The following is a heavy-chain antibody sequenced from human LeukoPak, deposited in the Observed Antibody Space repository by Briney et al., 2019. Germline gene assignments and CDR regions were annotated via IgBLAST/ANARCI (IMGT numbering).Heavy chain of an antibody. CDR2: INSGGSTI. V-gene: IGHV3-48*03. CDR1: GFTFSSFE. CDR3: ARGEAVAAAEIFQH. J-gene: IGHJ1*01. D-gene: IGHD6-19*01. Sequence: GGSLRLSCAASGFTFSSFEMDWVRQAPGKGLEWVSYINSGGSTIYYADSVKGRFTISRDNAKNSLYLQMNSLRAEDTAVYYCARGEAVAAAEIFQHWGQGTLVTVSS.